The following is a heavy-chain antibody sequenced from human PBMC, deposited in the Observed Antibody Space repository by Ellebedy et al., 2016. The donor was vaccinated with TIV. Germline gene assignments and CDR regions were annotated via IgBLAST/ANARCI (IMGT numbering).Heavy chain of an antibody. CDR2: IIPIFGTA. Sequence: SVKVSXXASGGTFSSYAISWVRQAPGQGLEWMGGIIPIFGTANYAQKFQGRVTITADESTSTAYMELSSLRSEDTAVYYCARTPYYDFWSGYYTYYYYMDVWGKGTTVTVSS. J-gene: IGHJ6*03. CDR1: GGTFSSYA. D-gene: IGHD3-3*01. CDR3: ARTPYYDFWSGYYTYYYYMDV. V-gene: IGHV1-69*13.